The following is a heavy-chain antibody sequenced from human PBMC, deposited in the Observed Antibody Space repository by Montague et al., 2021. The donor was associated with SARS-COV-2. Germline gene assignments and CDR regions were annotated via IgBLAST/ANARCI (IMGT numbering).Heavy chain of an antibody. J-gene: IGHJ5*02. D-gene: IGHD1-14*01. CDR1: GFSLTTRGVG. CDR3: AHKLYGINRRWFDP. CDR2: IYWDXAK. Sequence: PALVKPTQTLTLPCTFSGFSLTTRGVGVGWIRQPPGKALEWLALIYWDXAKHYSPSLKSRLTITKDTSKNQVVLTMTNMDPVDTATYYCAHKLYGINRRWFDPWGQGTLVTVSS. V-gene: IGHV2-5*02.